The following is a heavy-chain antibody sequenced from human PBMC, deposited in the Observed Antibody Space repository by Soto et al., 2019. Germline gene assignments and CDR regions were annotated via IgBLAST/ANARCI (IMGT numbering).Heavy chain of an antibody. V-gene: IGHV3-23*01. CDR1: GFTFSDYA. D-gene: IGHD2-8*01. J-gene: IGHJ4*02. CDR3: VKDGLVYAITADFDY. CDR2: IGGSGGST. Sequence: PGGSLILSCAASGFTFSDYAMSWVRLAPGKGLEWVSAIGGSGGSTYYADSVRGRFTISRDNSKNTLYLQMNSLRAEETAVYYCVKDGLVYAITADFDYWGQGTLVTVSS.